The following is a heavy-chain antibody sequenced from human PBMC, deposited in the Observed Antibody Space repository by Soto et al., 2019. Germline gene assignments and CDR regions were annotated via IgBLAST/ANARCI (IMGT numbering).Heavy chain of an antibody. V-gene: IGHV4-39*01. D-gene: IGHD1-26*01. Sequence: SETLSLTCTVSGGSTSSSSYYWGWIRQPPGKGLEWLGSIYHRGSTYYNPSLKSRVTISVDTSKNQFSLKLSGVTAADTAVYYCARQSPSTNWFDPWGQGTLVTVS. CDR2: IYHRGST. CDR1: GGSTSSSSYY. J-gene: IGHJ5*02. CDR3: ARQSPSTNWFDP.